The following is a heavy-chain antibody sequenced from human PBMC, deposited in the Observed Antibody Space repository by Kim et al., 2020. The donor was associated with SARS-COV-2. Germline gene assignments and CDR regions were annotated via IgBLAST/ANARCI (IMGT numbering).Heavy chain of an antibody. CDR2: IYYSGSN. V-gene: IGHV4-39*01. CDR3: ARHPFRYFDL. Sequence: SETLSLTCTVSGGSISSSCYYWGWIRQPPGKGLEWIGSIYYSGSNYYNPSLKSPVTISVDTSKNPFSLTLSSVTAADMAVYYCARHPFRYFDLWGRGTLVTVSS. J-gene: IGHJ2*01. CDR1: GGSISSSCYY.